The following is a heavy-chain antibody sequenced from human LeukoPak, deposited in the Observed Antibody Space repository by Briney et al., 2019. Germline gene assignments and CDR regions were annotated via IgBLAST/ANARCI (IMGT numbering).Heavy chain of an antibody. CDR3: AKQRDSGYTSYDF. J-gene: IGHJ4*02. CDR1: GFNFNTHA. CDR2: VTGGGST. D-gene: IGHD3-22*01. Sequence: GGSLRLSCAVSGFNFNTHAVNWVRQTPGKGLEWVSAVTGGGSTYFADSVGGRFTISRDNSKNTAYLLMNNLRADDTAVYYCAKQRDSGYTSYDFWGQGTLVTVSS. V-gene: IGHV3-23*01.